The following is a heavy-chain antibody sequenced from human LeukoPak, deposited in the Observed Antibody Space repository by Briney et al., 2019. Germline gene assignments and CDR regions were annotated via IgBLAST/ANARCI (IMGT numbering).Heavy chain of an antibody. V-gene: IGHV3-48*02. CDR3: ARVGGSWLNLDY. CDR2: ISGSSGTI. Sequence: PGGSLRLSCAASGFTFSSYGMNWVRQAPGKGLEWVSYISGSSGTISYADSVKGRFTISRDNAKNSLFLQMNTLRDEDTAIYYCARVGGSWLNLDYWGQGTLVTVSS. D-gene: IGHD6-13*01. J-gene: IGHJ4*02. CDR1: GFTFSSYG.